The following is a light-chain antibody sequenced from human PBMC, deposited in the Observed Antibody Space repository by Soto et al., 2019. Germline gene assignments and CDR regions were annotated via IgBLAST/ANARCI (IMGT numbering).Light chain of an antibody. J-gene: IGLJ2*01. V-gene: IGLV1-44*01. Sequence: QSVLTQPPSASGTPGQRVTISCSGSGSNIGRNAVTWYQQLPGTAPKLLIYEGTKRPSEISDRFSGSESDTTASLIISGLQPEDEADYYCSSYAGSSARVVFGGGTKLTVL. CDR3: SSYAGSSARVV. CDR1: GSNIGRNA. CDR2: EGT.